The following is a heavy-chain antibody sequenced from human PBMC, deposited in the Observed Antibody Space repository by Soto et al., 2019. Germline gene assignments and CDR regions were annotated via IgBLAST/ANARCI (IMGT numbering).Heavy chain of an antibody. D-gene: IGHD2-8*01. CDR2: ICGRGGSY. Sequence: EAQLLESGGRLVQPGGSLRLSCVASGFTFSSYTMTSVLQAPGKGLEWVSTICGRGGSYYYADSVKGRFTISSDNAKNIVYLQMNGLRADDTAVYYYAKGRSVTGVPPFNEYDGMDVWGHGTTVPVSS. V-gene: IGHV3-23*01. J-gene: IGHJ6*02. CDR1: GFTFSSYT. CDR3: AKGRSVTGVPPFNEYDGMDV.